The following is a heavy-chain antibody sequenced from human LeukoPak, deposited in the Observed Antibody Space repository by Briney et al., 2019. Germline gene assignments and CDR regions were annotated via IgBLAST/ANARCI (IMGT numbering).Heavy chain of an antibody. V-gene: IGHV3-66*02. CDR1: GFSISSGY. D-gene: IGHD1-26*01. J-gene: IGHJ4*02. CDR3: ARDPWQGSTTLH. Sequence: GGSLRLSCVASGFSISSGYMTWARQAPGKALEWVSLLYSDDSAYYPDSVKGRFTISRDNSKSKLHLQMDTLRTEDTAMYYCARDPWQGSTTLHWGQGIMVTVSS. CDR2: LYSDDSA.